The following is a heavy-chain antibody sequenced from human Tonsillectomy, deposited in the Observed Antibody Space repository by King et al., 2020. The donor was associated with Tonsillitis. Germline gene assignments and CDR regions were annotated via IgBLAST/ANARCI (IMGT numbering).Heavy chain of an antibody. D-gene: IGHD3-3*01. J-gene: IGHJ3*02. CDR3: AREGYDFWTGYYNGRGDAFDI. CDR2: ISSSSSFI. Sequence: VQLQESGGGLVKPGGSLRLSCAASGFTFSTYSMNWVRQTPGKGLEWVSLISSSSSFIYYADSVKGRFTISRDNAKNLMFLQLNRLRDEDTAVYYCAREGYDFWTGYYNGRGDAFDIWGQGTMVTVSS. V-gene: IGHV3-21*01. CDR1: GFTFSTYS.